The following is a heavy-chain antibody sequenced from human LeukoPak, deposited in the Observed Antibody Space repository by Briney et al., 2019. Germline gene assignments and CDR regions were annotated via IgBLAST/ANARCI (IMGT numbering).Heavy chain of an antibody. D-gene: IGHD6-19*01. V-gene: IGHV1-69*05. CDR3: ARAAKQWLVPGSRIFDY. J-gene: IGHJ4*02. CDR2: IIPIFGTA. Sequence: ASVKVSCKASGGTFSSYAISWVRQAPGQGLEWMGGIIPIFGTANYAQKSQGRVTITTDESTSTAYMELSSLRSEDTAVYYCARAAKQWLVPGSRIFDYWGQGTLVTVSS. CDR1: GGTFSSYA.